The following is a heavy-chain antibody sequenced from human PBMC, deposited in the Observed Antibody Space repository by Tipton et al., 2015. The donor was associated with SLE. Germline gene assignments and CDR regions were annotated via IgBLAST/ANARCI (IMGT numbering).Heavy chain of an antibody. Sequence: TLSLTCTVSGGSISSYYWSWIRQPPGKGLEWIGYIYHSGSTYYNPSLKSRVTISVDRSKNQFSLKLSSVTAADTAVYYCARGGSSSPLYYYYYGMDVWGQGTTVTVSS. J-gene: IGHJ6*02. V-gene: IGHV4-59*12. CDR3: ARGGSSSPLYYYYYGMDV. D-gene: IGHD6-6*01. CDR1: GGSISSYY. CDR2: IYHSGST.